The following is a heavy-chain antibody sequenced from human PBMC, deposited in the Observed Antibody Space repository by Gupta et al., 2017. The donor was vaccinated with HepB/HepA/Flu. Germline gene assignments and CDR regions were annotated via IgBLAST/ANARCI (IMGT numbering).Heavy chain of an antibody. CDR3: ASGAPPPSYYYGMDV. V-gene: IGHV3-48*03. J-gene: IGHJ6*02. D-gene: IGHD1-26*01. CDR1: GFTFSSFE. CDR2: ISSSGGTI. Sequence: EEQLVESGGGLVQPGGSLRLSCAASGFTFSSFEMHWVRQAPGKGLEWLSYISSSGGTIYNADSVKGRFAVSRDNAKNSLYLQMNSLRVEDTGVYYCASGAPPPSYYYGMDVWGQGTRVTVS.